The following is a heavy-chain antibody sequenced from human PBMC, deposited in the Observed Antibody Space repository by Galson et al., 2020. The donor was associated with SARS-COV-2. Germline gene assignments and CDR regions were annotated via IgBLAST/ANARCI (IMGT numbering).Heavy chain of an antibody. CDR3: ARARSSWTVYYFDY. D-gene: IGHD6-13*01. J-gene: IGHJ4*02. V-gene: IGHV4-30-4*01. CDR1: SDSITSGDSH. CDR2: IHHSGRT. Sequence: ETSETLSLTCTVSSDSITSGDSHWGWIRQSPGKGLEWIGYIHHSGRTSYNPSLQSRVSLSVDTSKNQFSLKVTSVTAADTAVYYCARARSSWTVYYFDYWGQGTLVTVSS.